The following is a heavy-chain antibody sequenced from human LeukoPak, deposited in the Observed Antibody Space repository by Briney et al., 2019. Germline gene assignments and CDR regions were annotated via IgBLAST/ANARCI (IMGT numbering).Heavy chain of an antibody. CDR3: ARFDVVVIANNRGFDY. V-gene: IGHV4-39*01. Sequence: PSETLSLTCTVSGGSISSSSYYWGWIRQPPGKGLEWIGSIYYSGSTYYNPSLKSRVTISVDTSKNQFSLKLSSETAADTAVYYCARFDVVVIANNRGFDYWGQGTLVTVSS. D-gene: IGHD2-21*01. CDR2: IYYSGST. CDR1: GGSISSSSYY. J-gene: IGHJ4*02.